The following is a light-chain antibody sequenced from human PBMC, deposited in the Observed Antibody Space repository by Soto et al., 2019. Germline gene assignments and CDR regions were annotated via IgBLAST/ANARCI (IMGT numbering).Light chain of an antibody. Sequence: QSVLTQPPSASGTPGQRVTISCSGSSSNIGSNTVNWYQQLPGTAPKLLIYSNNQRPSGVPDRFSGSKSGTSASLAISGLQSEDEADYYCAAWADCLNGPVFGGATKLTVL. CDR1: SSNIGSNT. CDR2: SNN. V-gene: IGLV1-44*01. CDR3: AAWADCLNGPV. J-gene: IGLJ2*01.